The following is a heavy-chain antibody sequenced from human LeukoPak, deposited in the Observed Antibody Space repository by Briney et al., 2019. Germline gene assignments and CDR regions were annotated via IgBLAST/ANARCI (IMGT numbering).Heavy chain of an antibody. Sequence: GASVKVSCKASGYTFTGYYMHWVRQAPGQGLEWMGWINPNSGGTNYAQKFQGRVTMTRDTSISTAYMELSRLRSDDTAVYYCARAPPDIVVVPAAPLPGWFDPWGQGTLVTVSS. V-gene: IGHV1-2*02. J-gene: IGHJ5*02. CDR2: INPNSGGT. CDR3: ARAPPDIVVVPAAPLPGWFDP. CDR1: GYTFTGYY. D-gene: IGHD2-2*01.